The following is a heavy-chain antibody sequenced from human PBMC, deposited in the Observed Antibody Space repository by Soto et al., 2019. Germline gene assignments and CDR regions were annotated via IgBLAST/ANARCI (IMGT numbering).Heavy chain of an antibody. J-gene: IGHJ3*02. D-gene: IGHD2-15*01. Sequence: SLRLSCAASGFTFSSYGMHWVRQAPGKGLEWVAVISYDGSNKYYADSVKGRFTISRDNSKNTLYLQMNSLRAEDTAVYYCARDIFCGPDSCYSFTFDIWGQGTMVTVSS. CDR3: ARDIFCGPDSCYSFTFDI. CDR2: ISYDGSNK. V-gene: IGHV3-30*03. CDR1: GFTFSSYG.